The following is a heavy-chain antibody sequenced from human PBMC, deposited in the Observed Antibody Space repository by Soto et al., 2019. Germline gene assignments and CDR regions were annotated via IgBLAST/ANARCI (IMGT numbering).Heavy chain of an antibody. V-gene: IGHV3-33*01. CDR3: ARDPNSSSYYYCGMDV. Sequence: GGSLRLSCAASGFTFSSYGMHWVRQAPGKGLEWVAVIWYDGSNKYYADSVKGRFTISRDNSKNTLYLQMNSLRAEDTAVYYCARDPNSSSYYYCGMDVWGQGTTVTVSS. J-gene: IGHJ6*02. D-gene: IGHD6-6*01. CDR2: IWYDGSNK. CDR1: GFTFSSYG.